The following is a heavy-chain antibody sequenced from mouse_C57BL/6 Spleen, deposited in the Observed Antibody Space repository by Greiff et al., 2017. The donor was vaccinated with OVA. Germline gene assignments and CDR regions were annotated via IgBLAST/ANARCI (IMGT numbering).Heavy chain of an antibody. CDR3: ARRACYYGSSYGYFDV. Sequence: ESGPGLVKPSQSLSLTCSVTGYSITSGYYWNWIRQFPGNKLEWMGYISYDGSNNYNPSLKNRISITRDTSKNQFFLKLNSVTTEDTATYYCARRACYYGSSYGYFDVWGTGTTVTVSS. J-gene: IGHJ1*03. CDR1: GYSITSGYY. V-gene: IGHV3-6*01. D-gene: IGHD1-1*01. CDR2: ISYDGSN.